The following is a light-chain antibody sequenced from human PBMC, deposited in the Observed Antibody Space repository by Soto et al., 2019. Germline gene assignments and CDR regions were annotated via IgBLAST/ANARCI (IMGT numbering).Light chain of an antibody. V-gene: IGKV3-11*01. J-gene: IGKJ5*01. CDR2: QTS. CDR1: QYINTR. Sequence: EIVLTQSPATLSSFPGDRVTLSCRASQYINTRLAWYQHRPGQAPRLLIYQTSIRAAGIPARFSGSGSGTDFTLTISSLEPEDFAVYYCQQRSNWPLITFGQGTRLEI. CDR3: QQRSNWPLIT.